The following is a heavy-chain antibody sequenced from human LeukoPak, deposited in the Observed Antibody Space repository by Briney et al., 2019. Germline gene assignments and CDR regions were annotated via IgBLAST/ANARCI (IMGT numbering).Heavy chain of an antibody. CDR1: GGSISSSY. J-gene: IGHJ4*02. D-gene: IGHD4-17*01. V-gene: IGHV4-59*08. CDR3: ARTDDYGVFGFDY. Sequence: SETLSLTCTVSGGSISSSYWSWIRQPPGKGLEWIGYIDYSGSTNNNPSLKSRVTISVDTPMKQVSLKLSSVTAADTAVYYCARTDDYGVFGFDYWGQGTLVTVSS. CDR2: IDYSGST.